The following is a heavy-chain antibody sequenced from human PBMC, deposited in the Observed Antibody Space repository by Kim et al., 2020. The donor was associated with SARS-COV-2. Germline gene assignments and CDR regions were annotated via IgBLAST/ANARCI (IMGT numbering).Heavy chain of an antibody. D-gene: IGHD1-26*01. V-gene: IGHV7-4-1*02. J-gene: IGHJ6*02. CDR2: INTNTGNP. CDR3: ARGGNRGRDYYYYGMDV. CDR1: GYTFTSYA. Sequence: ASVKVSCKASGYTFTSYAMNWVRQAPGQGLEWMGWINTNTGNPTYAQGFTGRFVFSLDTSVSTAYLQISSLKAEDTAVYYCARGGNRGRDYYYYGMDVWGQGTTVTVSS.